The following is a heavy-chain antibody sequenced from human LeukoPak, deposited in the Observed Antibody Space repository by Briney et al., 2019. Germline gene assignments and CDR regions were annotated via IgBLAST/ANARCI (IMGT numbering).Heavy chain of an antibody. CDR2: IIPIFGTA. Sequence: ASVKVSCKASGYTFTSYDINWVRQAAGQGLEWMGGIIPIFGTADYAQKSQDRVTITADESTNTAYMELNSLRSEDTAVYYCASRHYSTSRHDYWGQGTLVTVSS. CDR1: GYTFTSYD. D-gene: IGHD6-13*01. CDR3: ASRHYSTSRHDY. V-gene: IGHV1-69*13. J-gene: IGHJ4*02.